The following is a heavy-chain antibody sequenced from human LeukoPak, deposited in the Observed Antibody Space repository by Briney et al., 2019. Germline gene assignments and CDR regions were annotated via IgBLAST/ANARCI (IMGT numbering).Heavy chain of an antibody. CDR3: ARARYYDILTGRVLFDY. CDR2: INHSGST. Sequence: SETLSLTCTVSGGSISSFYWSWIRQPPGKGLEWIGEINHSGSTNYNPSLKSRVTISVDTSKNQFSLKLSSVTAADTAVYYCARARYYDILTGRVLFDYWGQGTLVTVSS. D-gene: IGHD3-9*01. J-gene: IGHJ4*02. CDR1: GGSISSFY. V-gene: IGHV4-34*01.